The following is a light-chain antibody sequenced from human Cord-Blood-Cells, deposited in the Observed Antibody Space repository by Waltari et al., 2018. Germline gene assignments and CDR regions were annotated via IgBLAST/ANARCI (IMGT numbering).Light chain of an antibody. V-gene: IGLV2-14*01. Sequence: QSALTQTASVSGSPGQSIPISCTGTSSDVGGYKYVSWYPQHPGKAPKLMIYDVSNRPSGVSNRFSGSKSGNTASLTIPGLQAEDEADYYCSSYTSSSTLVFGGGTKLTVL. CDR1: SSDVGGYKY. CDR3: SSYTSSSTLV. CDR2: DVS. J-gene: IGLJ2*01.